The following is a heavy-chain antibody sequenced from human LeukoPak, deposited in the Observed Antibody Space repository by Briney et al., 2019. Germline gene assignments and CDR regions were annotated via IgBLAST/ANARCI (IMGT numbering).Heavy chain of an antibody. Sequence: PGGSLRLSCVASGFTFSSYSMNWVRQAPGKGLEWVSSISSSSSYIYYADSVKGRFTISRDNAKNSLYLQMNSLRAEDTAVYYCARDRKRYSSGWEANDYWGQGTLVTVSS. CDR1: GFTFSSYS. J-gene: IGHJ4*02. CDR3: ARDRKRYSSGWEANDY. CDR2: ISSSSSYI. D-gene: IGHD6-19*01. V-gene: IGHV3-21*01.